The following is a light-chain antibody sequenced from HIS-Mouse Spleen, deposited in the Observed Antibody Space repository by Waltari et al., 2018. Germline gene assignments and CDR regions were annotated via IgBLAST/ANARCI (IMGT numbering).Light chain of an antibody. CDR2: RNN. V-gene: IGLV1-47*01. CDR3: AAWDDSLSGPWV. CDR1: SSNIGSNY. J-gene: IGLJ3*02. Sequence: QSVLTQPPSASGTPGQRVTISCSGSSSNIGSNYVYWYQQLPGTAPKLLIYRNNHRPVGVPDRCSGSKSGTSASLAISGLRSEDEADYYCAAWDDSLSGPWVFGGGTKLTVL.